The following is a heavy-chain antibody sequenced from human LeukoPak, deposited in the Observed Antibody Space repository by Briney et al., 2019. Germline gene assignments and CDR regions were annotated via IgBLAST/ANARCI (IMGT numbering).Heavy chain of an antibody. Sequence: SETLSLTCTVSGDSISSTGYYWGWIRQPPGKGLEWIGNIYYSGSTFYNPSLKSRVTISVDTSKNQFSLKLSSVTAAYTAVYYCARDNGRWVGELLSFNWFDPWGQGTLVTVSS. D-gene: IGHD3-10*01. CDR3: ARDNGRWVGELLSFNWFDP. V-gene: IGHV4-39*07. CDR1: GDSISSTGYY. J-gene: IGHJ5*02. CDR2: IYYSGST.